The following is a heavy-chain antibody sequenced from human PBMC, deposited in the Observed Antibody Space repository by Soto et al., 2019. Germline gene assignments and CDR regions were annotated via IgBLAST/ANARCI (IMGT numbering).Heavy chain of an antibody. J-gene: IGHJ3*02. CDR1: GCSIRRGGYY. D-gene: IGHD5-18*01. CDR2: IYYSGST. Sequence: PSLTCTVSGCSIRRGGYYWSWIRQHPGKGLEWIGYIYYSGSTYYNPSLKSRVTISVDTSKNQFSLKLSSVTAADTAVYYCASPGYSYGYGAFDICGQGTMVTVSS. CDR3: ASPGYSYGYGAFDI. V-gene: IGHV4-31*03.